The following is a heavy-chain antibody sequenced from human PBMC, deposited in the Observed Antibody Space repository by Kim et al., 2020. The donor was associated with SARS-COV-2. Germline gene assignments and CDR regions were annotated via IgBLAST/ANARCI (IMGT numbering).Heavy chain of an antibody. CDR1: GYSFSSYW. Sequence: GESLKISCKGFGYSFSSYWIGWVRQMPGKGLEWMGIIYPGDSDTRYSPSFEGQVTISVDKSNNTAYLQWSSLKASDSAIYYCARRGIEYATSPEDYWGQGTLVTVSS. V-gene: IGHV5-51*01. J-gene: IGHJ4*02. CDR2: IYPGDSDT. CDR3: ARRGIEYATSPEDY. D-gene: IGHD2-2*01.